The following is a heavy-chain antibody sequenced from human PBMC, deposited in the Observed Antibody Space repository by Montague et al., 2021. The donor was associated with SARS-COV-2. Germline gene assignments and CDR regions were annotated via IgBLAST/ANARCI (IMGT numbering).Heavy chain of an antibody. CDR1: GGSISTTNYY. V-gene: IGHV4-39*07. CDR2: LYNSDNT. Sequence: SETLSLTCTVSGGSISTTNYYWAWIRQPPGKGLEWVGSLYNSDNTYYNPSLESRLTMSVYTSKNQFSLKLRSVTAADAAVYHCARASRYGDYSGVHFAPWGQGTLVTVSS. J-gene: IGHJ5*02. D-gene: IGHD4-17*01. CDR3: ARASRYGDYSGVHFAP.